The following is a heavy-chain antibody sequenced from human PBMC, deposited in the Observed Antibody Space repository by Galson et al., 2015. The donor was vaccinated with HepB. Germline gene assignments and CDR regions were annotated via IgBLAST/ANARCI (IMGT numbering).Heavy chain of an antibody. D-gene: IGHD3-22*01. J-gene: IGHJ3*02. CDR3: ASPGGNYYGSSGYGGSRPPWDAFDI. V-gene: IGHV1-46*03. CDR1: GYTFTSYY. Sequence: SVKVSCKASGYTFTSYYMHWVRQAPGQGLEWMGIINPSGGSTSYAQKFQGRVTMTRDTSTSTVYMELSSLRSEDTAVYYCASPGGNYYGSSGYGGSRPPWDAFDIWGQGTMVTVSS. CDR2: INPSGGST.